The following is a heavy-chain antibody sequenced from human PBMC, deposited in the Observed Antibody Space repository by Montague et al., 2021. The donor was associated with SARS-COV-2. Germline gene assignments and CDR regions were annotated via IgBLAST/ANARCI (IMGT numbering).Heavy chain of an antibody. D-gene: IGHD3-16*02. CDR2: ISYDGSNK. CDR1: GFTFSSYA. V-gene: IGHV3-30*04. CDR3: ARDNYDYVWGSYRYIY. J-gene: IGHJ4*02. Sequence: SLRLSCAASGFTFSSYAMQRVRQAPGKGLEWVAVISYDGSNKYYXDSXSGRFTISRDNSKNTLYLQMNSLRAEDTAVYYCARDNYDYVWGSYRYIYWGQGTLVTVSS.